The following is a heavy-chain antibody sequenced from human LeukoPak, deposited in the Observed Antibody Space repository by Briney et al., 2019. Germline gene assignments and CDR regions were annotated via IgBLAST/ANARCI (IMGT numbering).Heavy chain of an antibody. Sequence: ASVTVSCKSSVYPFIIYDINWVRQATGQGLEWMGWMNPNSGNTGYAQRFQGRVTMTRNTSISTAYMEVSSLRSEDTAMYFCARGRGYSNGWFEADDYWGQGTLVTVSS. V-gene: IGHV1-8*01. J-gene: IGHJ4*02. CDR1: VYPFIIYD. CDR2: MNPNSGNT. CDR3: ARGRGYSNGWFEADDY. D-gene: IGHD6-19*01.